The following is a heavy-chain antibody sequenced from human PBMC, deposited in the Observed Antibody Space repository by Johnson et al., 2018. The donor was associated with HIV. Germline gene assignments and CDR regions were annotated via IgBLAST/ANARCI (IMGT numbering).Heavy chain of an antibody. CDR2: IRYDGSNK. CDR1: GFTLSIYG. Sequence: VQLVESGGGVVQPGRSLRLSCAASGFTLSIYGMHWVRQAPGKGLEWVTFIRYDGSNKYYAESVKGRFTISRDNPKNTLYLQMNSLRREDTAVYYCAKGGVGRDGNRDAFDIWGQGTMVTVSS. J-gene: IGHJ3*02. V-gene: IGHV3-30*02. CDR3: AKGGVGRDGNRDAFDI. D-gene: IGHD5-24*01.